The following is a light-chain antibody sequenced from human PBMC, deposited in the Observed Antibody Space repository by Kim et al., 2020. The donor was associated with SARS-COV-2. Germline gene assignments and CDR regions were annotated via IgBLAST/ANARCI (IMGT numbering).Light chain of an antibody. CDR1: QSVSSN. CDR3: QQYNKWPPRT. Sequence: SPGERATLSCRASQSVSSNLAWYQQKTGQAPRLLIHGASTRAIGIPARFSGSGSGTEFTLIISSLQSEDFALYYCQQYNKWPPRTFGQGTKVDIK. CDR2: GAS. J-gene: IGKJ1*01. V-gene: IGKV3-15*01.